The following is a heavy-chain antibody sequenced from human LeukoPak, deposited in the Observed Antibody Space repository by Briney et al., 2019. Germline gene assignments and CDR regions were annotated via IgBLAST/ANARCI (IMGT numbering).Heavy chain of an antibody. J-gene: IGHJ4*02. Sequence: GGSLRLSCAASGFTFSTYSMNWVRQAPGKGLEWVSSISTSSIYIYYADSVKGRFTISRDNSKNKLYLQMNSLRAEDTAVYYCAKDRNPREEVTARGCFDYWGQGTLVTVSS. CDR1: GFTFSTYS. CDR3: AKDRNPREEVTARGCFDY. V-gene: IGHV3-21*04. CDR2: ISTSSIYI. D-gene: IGHD4-23*01.